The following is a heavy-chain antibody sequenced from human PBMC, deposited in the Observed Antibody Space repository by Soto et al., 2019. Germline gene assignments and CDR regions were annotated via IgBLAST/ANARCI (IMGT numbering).Heavy chain of an antibody. CDR1: GFTFSSYA. Sequence: EVQLLESGGGLVQPGGSLRLSCAASGFTFSSYAMSWVRQAPGKGLEGVSAISGSGGSTYYADSVKGRFTISRDNSKNTLYLQMNSLRAEDTAVYYCAKAFGELFGAFDIWGQGTMVTVSS. CDR2: ISGSGGST. J-gene: IGHJ3*02. CDR3: AKAFGELFGAFDI. V-gene: IGHV3-23*01. D-gene: IGHD3-10*01.